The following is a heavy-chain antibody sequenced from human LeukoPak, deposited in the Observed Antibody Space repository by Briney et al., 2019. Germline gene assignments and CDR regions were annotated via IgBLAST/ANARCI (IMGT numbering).Heavy chain of an antibody. V-gene: IGHV3-48*03. CDR2: ISSGGYTI. CDR3: ATDSSGFSY. Sequence: GGSLRLSCAVSGLPSSHYDMNWVRQAPGKGLEWVSSISSGGYTIKYHDSVRGRLIISRDNANNSLYLQMNSLRGDDTASYYCATDSSGFSYWGQGILVAVSS. D-gene: IGHD3-22*01. CDR1: GLPSSHYD. J-gene: IGHJ4*02.